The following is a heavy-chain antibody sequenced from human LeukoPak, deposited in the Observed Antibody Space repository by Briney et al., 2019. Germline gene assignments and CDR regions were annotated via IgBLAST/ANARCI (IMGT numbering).Heavy chain of an antibody. Sequence: GGSLRLSCAASGFTFSSYGMHWVRQAPGKGLEWVAVIWYDGSNKYYADSVKGRFTISRDNSKNTLYLQMNSLRAEDTAVYYCARDRYYYDSSGYKTSSYYYYGMDVWGQGTTVTVSS. CDR2: IWYDGSNK. V-gene: IGHV3-33*01. D-gene: IGHD3-22*01. J-gene: IGHJ6*02. CDR1: GFTFSSYG. CDR3: ARDRYYYDSSGYKTSSYYYYGMDV.